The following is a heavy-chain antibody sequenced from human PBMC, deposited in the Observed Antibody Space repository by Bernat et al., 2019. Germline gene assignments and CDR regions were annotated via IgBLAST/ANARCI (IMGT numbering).Heavy chain of an antibody. CDR1: GGSISSYY. CDR3: ARQRSGSLGPIDY. CDR2: IYYSGST. J-gene: IGHJ4*02. Sequence: QVQLQESGPGLVKPSETLSLTCTVSGGSISSYYWSWIRQPPGKGLEWIGYIYYSGSTNYNPSLKSRVTISVDTAKNQFSLNLSSVTAADTAVYYCARQRSGSLGPIDYWGQGTLVTVSS. V-gene: IGHV4-59*08. D-gene: IGHD3-3*01.